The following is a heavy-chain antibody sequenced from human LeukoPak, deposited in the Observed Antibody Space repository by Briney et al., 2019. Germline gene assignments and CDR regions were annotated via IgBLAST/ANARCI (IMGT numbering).Heavy chain of an antibody. CDR2: INHSGST. D-gene: IGHD3-3*01. V-gene: IGHV4-34*01. CDR1: GGSFSGYY. Sequence: KPSETLSLTCAVYGGSFSGYYWSWIRQPPGKGLEWIGEINHSGSTDYNPSLKSRVTISVDTSKNQFSLKLSSVTAADTAVYYCARGVTIFPLGYYYYMDVWGKGTTVTVSS. J-gene: IGHJ6*03. CDR3: ARGVTIFPLGYYYYMDV.